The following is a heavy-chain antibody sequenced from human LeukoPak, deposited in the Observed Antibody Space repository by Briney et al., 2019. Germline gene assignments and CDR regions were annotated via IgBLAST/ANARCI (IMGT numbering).Heavy chain of an antibody. CDR1: GFTFDDYA. D-gene: IGHD3-10*01. Sequence: PGRSLRLSCAASGFTFDDYAMHWVRQAPGKGLEWVSGISWNSGSIGYADSVKGRFTISRDNAKNSLYLQMNSLRAEDTALYYCAKDYYCGSGSDDAFDIWGQGTMVTVSS. CDR2: ISWNSGSI. V-gene: IGHV3-9*01. J-gene: IGHJ3*02. CDR3: AKDYYCGSGSDDAFDI.